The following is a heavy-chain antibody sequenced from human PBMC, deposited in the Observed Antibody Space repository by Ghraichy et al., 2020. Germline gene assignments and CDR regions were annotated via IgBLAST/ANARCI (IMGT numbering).Heavy chain of an antibody. CDR1: GGSINNHY. CDR2: IYYTGST. J-gene: IGHJ6*02. Sequence: SETLSLTCTVSGGSINNHYWSWIRQPPGKGLEWIGHIYYTGSTTYNPSLKSRVTIFLDTSRNQLSLRLSSATAADTAVYFCARDPGTRFYYYGLDLWGQGTTVTVSS. D-gene: IGHD1/OR15-1a*01. CDR3: ARDPGTRFYYYGLDL. V-gene: IGHV4-59*11.